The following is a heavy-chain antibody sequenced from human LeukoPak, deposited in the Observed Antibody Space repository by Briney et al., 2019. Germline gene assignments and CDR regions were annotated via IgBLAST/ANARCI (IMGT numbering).Heavy chain of an antibody. CDR2: IYGGGNT. CDR3: ARFFGSGSPFDP. D-gene: IGHD3-10*01. J-gene: IGHJ5*02. CDR1: GFTVSSNY. V-gene: IGHV3-53*04. Sequence: PGGSLRLSCAASGFTVSSNYMSWVRQAPGKGLEWVSIIYGGGNTFYADSVKGRFTISRNKSTNTLSLQMNSLRTEDTAVYHCARFFGSGSPFDPWGQGTLVTVAS.